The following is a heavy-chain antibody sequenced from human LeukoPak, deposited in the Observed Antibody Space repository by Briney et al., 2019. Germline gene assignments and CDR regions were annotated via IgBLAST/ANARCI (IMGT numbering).Heavy chain of an antibody. V-gene: IGHV3-23*01. J-gene: IGHJ4*02. CDR2: ISGSGGST. CDR1: GGSISSYY. D-gene: IGHD3-9*01. CDR3: AKDPWAHYDILTGYYSGYFDY. Sequence: ETLSLTCTVSGGSISSYYWSWVRQAPGKGLEWVSAISGSGGSTYYADSVKGRFTISRDNSKNTLYLQMNSLRAEDTAVYYCAKDPWAHYDILTGYYSGYFDYWGQGTLVTVSS.